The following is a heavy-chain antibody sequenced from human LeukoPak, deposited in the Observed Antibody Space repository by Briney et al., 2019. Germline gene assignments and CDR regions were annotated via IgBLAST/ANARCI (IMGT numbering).Heavy chain of an antibody. CDR1: GGSLSYYY. D-gene: IGHD2-21*02. J-gene: IGHJ4*02. V-gene: IGHV4-34*01. CDR2: INRSGST. Sequence: PSETLSLTCAVYGGSLSYYYWSWIRQPPEKGLEWIGEINRSGSTNYNPSLKSRVSISVDTSKNQLSLKLSSVTAADTAVYYCARGGFYCGDDCYVDYWGQGTLVTVSS. CDR3: ARGGFYCGDDCYVDY.